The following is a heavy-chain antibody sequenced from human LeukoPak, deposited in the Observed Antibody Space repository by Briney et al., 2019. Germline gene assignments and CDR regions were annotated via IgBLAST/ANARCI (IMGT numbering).Heavy chain of an antibody. CDR1: GFTFSSYG. Sequence: GGSLRLSCAASGFTFSSYGMHWVRQAPGKGLEWVAVISYDGSNKYYADSVKGRFTISRDNSKNTLYLQMNSLRAEDTAVYYCAKGRYFSGGSCYSWYFDYWGQGTLVTVSS. D-gene: IGHD2-15*01. CDR3: AKGRYFSGGSCYSWYFDY. V-gene: IGHV3-30*18. CDR2: ISYDGSNK. J-gene: IGHJ4*02.